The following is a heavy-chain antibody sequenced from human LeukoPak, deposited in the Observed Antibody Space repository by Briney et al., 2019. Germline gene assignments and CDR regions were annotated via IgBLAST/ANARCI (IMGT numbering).Heavy chain of an antibody. V-gene: IGHV3-7*03. CDR3: ARASVSWLLPYYFDY. CDR1: GFSFSTYW. CDR2: IKPDITEK. J-gene: IGHJ4*02. D-gene: IGHD2-2*03. Sequence: GGSLRLSSVASGFSFSTYWMSCVRRAPGKGLEWVANIKPDITEKHYMDSVRGRFTISRDNARNSLYLEMNSLRVEDTAAYYCARASVSWLLPYYFDYWGQGMLVTVSS.